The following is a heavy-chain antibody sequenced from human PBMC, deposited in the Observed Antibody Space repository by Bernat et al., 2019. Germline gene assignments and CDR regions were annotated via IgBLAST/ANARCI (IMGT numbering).Heavy chain of an antibody. J-gene: IGHJ4*02. CDR1: GGSTSSSSYY. D-gene: IGHD2-21*01. CDR2: IYYSGST. Sequence: QLQLQESGPGLVKPSETLSLTCTVSGGSTSSSSYYWGWIRQPPGKGLEWIGSIYYSGSTYYNPSLKSRVTISVDTSKNQFSLKLSSVTAADTAVYYCARHRAGVRYYFDYWGQGTLVTVSS. CDR3: ARHRAGVRYYFDY. V-gene: IGHV4-39*01.